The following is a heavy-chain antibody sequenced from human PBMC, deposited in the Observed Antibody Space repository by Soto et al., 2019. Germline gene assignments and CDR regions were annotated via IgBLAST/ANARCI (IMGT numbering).Heavy chain of an antibody. CDR2: IGATTGST. Sequence: VQLVESGGALEQPGGSLRLSCAASGFTFNNYAMSWVRQAPGKGLEWVASIGATTGSTYYADSVKGRFAISRDNSEKRLYLNLNSLRAEDPAVYYCAKEYYDFGSPYTGVHFDYWGQGTLVTVPS. CDR1: GFTFNNYA. V-gene: IGHV3-23*04. J-gene: IGHJ4*02. D-gene: IGHD3-3*01. CDR3: AKEYYDFGSPYTGVHFDY.